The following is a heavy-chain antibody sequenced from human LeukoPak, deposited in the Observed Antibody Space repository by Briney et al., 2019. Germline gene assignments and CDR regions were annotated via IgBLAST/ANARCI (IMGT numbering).Heavy chain of an antibody. V-gene: IGHV3-23*01. Sequence: GGSLRLSCAASGFTFSSYAMSWVRQAPGKGLEWVSAISGSGGSTYYADSVKGRFTISRDNSKNTLYLQMNSLRAEDTAVYCCAKGSSSWYRFDYWGQGTLVTVSS. CDR1: GFTFSSYA. CDR2: ISGSGGST. J-gene: IGHJ4*02. CDR3: AKGSSSWYRFDY. D-gene: IGHD6-13*01.